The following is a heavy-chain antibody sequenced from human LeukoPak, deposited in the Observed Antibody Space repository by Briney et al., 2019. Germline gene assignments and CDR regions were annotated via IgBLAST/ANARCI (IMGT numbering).Heavy chain of an antibody. J-gene: IGHJ4*02. CDR1: GFTLNSWS. CDR2: IISRGDTT. D-gene: IGHD2-8*02. V-gene: IGHV3-48*04. Sequence: QTGGSLRLSCAASGFTLNSWSMNWVRQAPGKGLEWISNIISRGDTTHYADSVKGRFTISRDNAKNSLFLQLNSLRAEDTAVYYCARGRGYCTGASCDIDYWGQGTLVTVSS. CDR3: ARGRGYCTGASCDIDY.